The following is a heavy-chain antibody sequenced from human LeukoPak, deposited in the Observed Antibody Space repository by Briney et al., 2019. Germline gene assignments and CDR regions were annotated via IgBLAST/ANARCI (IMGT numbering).Heavy chain of an antibody. CDR3: ARDRDSLYDFWSGYYPYDAFDI. V-gene: IGHV4-59*01. CDR2: IYYSGST. J-gene: IGHJ3*02. D-gene: IGHD3-3*01. CDR1: GGSISSYY. Sequence: SETLSLTCTVSGGSISSYYWSWIRQPPGKGLEWIGYIYYSGSTNYNPSLKSRVTISVDTSKNQFSLKVSPVTAADTAVYYCARDRDSLYDFWSGYYPYDAFDIWGQGTMVTASS.